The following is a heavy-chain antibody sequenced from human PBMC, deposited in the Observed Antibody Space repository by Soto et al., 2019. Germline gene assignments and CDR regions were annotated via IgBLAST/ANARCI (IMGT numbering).Heavy chain of an antibody. CDR1: GFTFSDYY. CDR3: ARDRRATVTTNYDCFDP. V-gene: IGHV3-11*06. D-gene: IGHD4-17*01. J-gene: IGHJ5*02. Sequence: QVQLVESGGGLVKPGGSLRLSCAASGFTFSDYYMSWIRQAPGKGLEWVSYISSSSSYTNYADSVKGRFTISRDNAKNSLYLQMNSLRAEDTAVYYCARDRRATVTTNYDCFDPWGQGTLVTVSS. CDR2: ISSSSSYT.